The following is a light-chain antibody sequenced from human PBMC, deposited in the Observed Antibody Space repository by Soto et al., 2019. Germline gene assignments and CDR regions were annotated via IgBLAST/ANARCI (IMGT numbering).Light chain of an antibody. CDR2: GAS. CDR1: QTVSTNF. V-gene: IGKV3-20*01. J-gene: IGKJ5*01. Sequence: IVLTHAPCTLSLSPLERATLSCRASQTVSTNFLAWYQQKPGQAPRLLIYGASSRATGTPDRFSGSGSGTDFTLTISRLEPEDFGVFFCQRYGSSEIIFGQGTRLEIK. CDR3: QRYGSSEII.